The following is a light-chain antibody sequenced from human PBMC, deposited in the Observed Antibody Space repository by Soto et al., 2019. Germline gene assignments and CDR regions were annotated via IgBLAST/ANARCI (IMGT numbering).Light chain of an antibody. CDR2: EVS. Sequence: QSALTQPASVSGSPGQSITISCTGTSSDVGTYKYVSWYQQLPGKAPKLMIYEVSNRPSGVSNRFSGSKSGNTASLTISELQAEDEADYYCSSYTSSSTPVFGGGTKVTVL. V-gene: IGLV2-14*01. J-gene: IGLJ2*01. CDR3: SSYTSSSTPV. CDR1: SSDVGTYKY.